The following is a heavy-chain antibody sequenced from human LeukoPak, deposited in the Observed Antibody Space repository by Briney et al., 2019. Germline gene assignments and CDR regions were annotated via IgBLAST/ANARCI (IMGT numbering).Heavy chain of an antibody. CDR1: GGSISSSSYY. D-gene: IGHD3-16*01. Sequence: SETLSLTCTVSGGSISSSSYYWGWIRQPPGKGLEWIGSIYYSGSTYYNPSLKSRVTISVDTSKNQFSLKLSSVTAADTAVYYCARRESDAYASTFDYWGQGTLVTVSS. CDR3: ARRESDAYASTFDY. J-gene: IGHJ4*02. CDR2: IYYSGST. V-gene: IGHV4-39*01.